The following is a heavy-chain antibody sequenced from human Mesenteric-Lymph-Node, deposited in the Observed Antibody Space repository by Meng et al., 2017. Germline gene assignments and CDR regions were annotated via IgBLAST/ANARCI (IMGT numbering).Heavy chain of an antibody. Sequence: GESLKISCAASGFTFSSYWMSWVRQAPGKGLEWVANIKQDGSEKYYVDSVKGRFTISRDNAKNSLYLQMNSLRAEDTAVYYCASADYGDYEAPLAGYWGQGTLVTVSS. CDR3: ASADYGDYEAPLAGY. CDR2: IKQDGSEK. V-gene: IGHV3-7*01. CDR1: GFTFSSYW. J-gene: IGHJ4*02. D-gene: IGHD4-17*01.